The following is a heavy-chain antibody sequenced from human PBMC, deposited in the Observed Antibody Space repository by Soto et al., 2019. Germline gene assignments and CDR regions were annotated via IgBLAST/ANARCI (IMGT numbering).Heavy chain of an antibody. V-gene: IGHV4-34*01. CDR2: INHSGST. Sequence: SETLSLTCAVYGGSFSGYYWSWIRQPPKKGLEWIGEINHSGSTNYNPSLKSRVTISVDTSKNQFSLKLSSVTAADTAVYYCARDPGYWFDPWGQGTLVTVSS. CDR1: GGSFSGYY. J-gene: IGHJ5*02. CDR3: ARDPGYWFDP.